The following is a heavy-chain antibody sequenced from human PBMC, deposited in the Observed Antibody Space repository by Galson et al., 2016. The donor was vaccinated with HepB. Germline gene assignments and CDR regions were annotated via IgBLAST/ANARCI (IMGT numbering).Heavy chain of an antibody. CDR2: IYSGGST. CDR1: GCTVSSNY. J-gene: IGHJ6*02. Sequence: SLRLSCAASGCTVSSNYMSGGRQAPGKGLEWVSVIYSGGSTNYADPGMGRFTISRDNSKNTLYLQMNSLRAEDTAVYYCARGGRDTAMDYYYYGMDVWGQGTTVTVSS. V-gene: IGHV3-66*01. CDR3: ARGGRDTAMDYYYYGMDV. D-gene: IGHD5-18*01.